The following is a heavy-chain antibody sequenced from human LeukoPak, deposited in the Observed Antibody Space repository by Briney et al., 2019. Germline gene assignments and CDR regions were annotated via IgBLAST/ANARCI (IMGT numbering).Heavy chain of an antibody. V-gene: IGHV3-48*04. CDR2: ISSSSSTI. J-gene: IGHJ4*02. D-gene: IGHD2-15*01. CDR3: ARVDGYCSGGSCSYYFDY. CDR1: GFTFSSYS. Sequence: GGSLRLSCAASGFTFSSYSMNWVRQAPGKGLEWVSYISSSSSTIYYADSVKGRFTISRDNAKNSLYLQMNSLRAEDTAVYYCARVDGYCSGGSCSYYFDYWGQGTLVTVSS.